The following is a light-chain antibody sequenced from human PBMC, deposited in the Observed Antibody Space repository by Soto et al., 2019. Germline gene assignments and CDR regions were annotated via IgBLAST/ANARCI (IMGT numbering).Light chain of an antibody. Sequence: EIVMTQSPATLSVSPGEGATLSCRASQSIRRNLAWYQQKPGQAPRLLMYDASTRATGVPARFSGGGSGTEFTLTISSVQSEDFAVYYCQQRYNWPWTFGQGTKVEI. J-gene: IGKJ1*01. V-gene: IGKV3-15*01. CDR2: DAS. CDR1: QSIRRN. CDR3: QQRYNWPWT.